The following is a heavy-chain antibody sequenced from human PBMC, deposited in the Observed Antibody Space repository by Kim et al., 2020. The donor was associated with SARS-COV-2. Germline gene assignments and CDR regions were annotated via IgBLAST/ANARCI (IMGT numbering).Heavy chain of an antibody. Sequence: SETLSLTCSVSSDSINIRGYYWSWIRQFPGRGLEWIGNVYSSGTTYYNPSLKSRLTISLDRSASQFSLKLTSVTPADTAMYFCASSLLYGSGTHRAYDNWGQGIQVNVSS. J-gene: IGHJ4*02. V-gene: IGHV4-31*03. D-gene: IGHD3-10*01. CDR2: VYSSGTT. CDR1: SDSINIRGYY. CDR3: ASSLLYGSGTHRAYDN.